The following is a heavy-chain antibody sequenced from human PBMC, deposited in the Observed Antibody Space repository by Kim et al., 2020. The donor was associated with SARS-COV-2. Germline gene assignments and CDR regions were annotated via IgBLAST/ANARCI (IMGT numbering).Heavy chain of an antibody. CDR3: AKDQQNYGSGTYFPGD. D-gene: IGHD3-10*01. V-gene: IGHV3-23*01. J-gene: IGHJ4*02. Sequence: SGKGRFTISRDNSKNPLYLQMNSLRADDAAVYYCAKDQQNYGSGTYFPGDWGQGTLVTVSS.